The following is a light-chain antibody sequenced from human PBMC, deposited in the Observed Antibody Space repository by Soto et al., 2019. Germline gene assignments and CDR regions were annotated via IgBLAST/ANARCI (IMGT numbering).Light chain of an antibody. CDR2: AVS. Sequence: QSVLTQPASVSGSPGQSITISCTGTISDIGGYNFVSWYQHHPGKAPKLMIYAVSNRPSGVSNRFSGSKPGNTASLTISGLQAEDEADYYCASYTRTTTLVFGGGTKLTVL. J-gene: IGLJ2*01. CDR3: ASYTRTTTLV. V-gene: IGLV2-14*01. CDR1: ISDIGGYNF.